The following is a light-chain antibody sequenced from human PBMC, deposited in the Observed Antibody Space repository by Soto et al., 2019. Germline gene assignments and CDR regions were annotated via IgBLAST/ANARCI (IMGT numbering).Light chain of an antibody. Sequence: DIVMTQSPLSLPVTPGEPASISCRSSQSPLHTDGYNYLDWYLQKPGQSPQLLIYLGSNRASGVPDRFSGSGSGTDSTLKISRVEAEDVGVYYCMQSLQSPRTLGQGTKVEIK. CDR3: MQSLQSPRT. V-gene: IGKV2-28*01. CDR2: LGS. J-gene: IGKJ1*01. CDR1: QSPLHTDGYNY.